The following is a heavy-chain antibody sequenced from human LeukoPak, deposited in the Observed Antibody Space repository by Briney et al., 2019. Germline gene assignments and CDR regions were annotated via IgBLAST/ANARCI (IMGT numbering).Heavy chain of an antibody. CDR1: AFTFSSYW. J-gene: IGHJ6*02. CDR2: INSDGSST. CDR3: AVLVRYYYYGMDV. Sequence: GGSLRLSCAASAFTFSSYWMHWVRQAPGKWLVWVSRINSDGSSTSYADSVKGRFTISRDNAKNTLYLQMNSLRAEDTAVYYCAVLVRYYYYGMDVWGQGTTVTVSS. D-gene: IGHD6-13*01. V-gene: IGHV3-74*01.